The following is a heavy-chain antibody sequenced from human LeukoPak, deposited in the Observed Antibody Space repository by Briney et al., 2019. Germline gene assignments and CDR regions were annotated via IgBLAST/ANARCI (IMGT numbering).Heavy chain of an antibody. Sequence: GGSLRLSCAASGFTFSSYSMNWVRQAPGKGLEWVSSISSSSSYIYYADSVKGRFTISRDNSKNTLYLQMNSLRAEDTAVYYCAKDQAPSSSWPHDYWGQGTLVTVSS. D-gene: IGHD6-13*01. J-gene: IGHJ4*02. CDR3: AKDQAPSSSWPHDY. V-gene: IGHV3-21*01. CDR2: ISSSSSYI. CDR1: GFTFSSYS.